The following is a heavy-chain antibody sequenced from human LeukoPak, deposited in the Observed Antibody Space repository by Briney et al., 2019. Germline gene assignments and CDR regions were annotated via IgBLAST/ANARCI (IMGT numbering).Heavy chain of an antibody. CDR2: IYTTGTT. J-gene: IGHJ5*01. CDR1: GGSISSGSYY. V-gene: IGHV4-61*02. D-gene: IGHD3-9*01. Sequence: SQTLSLTCTVSGGSISSGSYYWSWIRQPAGKGLEWIGRIYTTGTTNYNPSLKSRVTISLDTSRSQFSLKLSSVTAADTAVYYCARDNYDILTAYYGLDFWGHGTLVTVSS. CDR3: ARDNYDILTAYYGLDF.